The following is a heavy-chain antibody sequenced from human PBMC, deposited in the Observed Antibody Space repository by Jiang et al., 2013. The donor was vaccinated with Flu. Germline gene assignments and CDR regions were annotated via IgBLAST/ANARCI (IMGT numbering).Heavy chain of an antibody. CDR3: ARQMITFGGVIVTNPDYYYGMDV. Sequence: SQTLSLTYAISGDSVSSNSAAWNWIRQSPSRGLEWLGRTYYRSKWYNDYAVSVKSRITINPDTSKNQFSLQLNSVTPGDTAVYYCARQMITFGGVIVTNPDYYYGMDVWGQGTTVTVSS. D-gene: IGHD3-16*02. J-gene: IGHJ6*02. V-gene: IGHV6-1*01. CDR1: GDSVSSNSAA. CDR2: TYYRSKWYN.